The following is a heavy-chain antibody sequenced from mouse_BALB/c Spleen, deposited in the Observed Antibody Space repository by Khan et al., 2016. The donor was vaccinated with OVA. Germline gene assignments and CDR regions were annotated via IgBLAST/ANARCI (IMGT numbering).Heavy chain of an antibody. V-gene: IGHV2-6-1*01. Sequence: QVQLKQSGPALVAPSQSLSITCTISGFSLTNYGVHWVRQPPGKGLEWLVVIWSDGSTTYNSALKSRLSISKDNSKSQVFLKMNSLQTDDTAMYYCARQRYYHNYIMDYWGQGTSVTVSS. J-gene: IGHJ4*01. D-gene: IGHD2-1*01. CDR1: GFSLTNYG. CDR3: ARQRYYHNYIMDY. CDR2: IWSDGST.